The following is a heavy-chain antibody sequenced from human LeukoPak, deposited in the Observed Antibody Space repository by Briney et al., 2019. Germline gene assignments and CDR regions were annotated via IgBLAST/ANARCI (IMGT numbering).Heavy chain of an antibody. Sequence: GGSLRLSCTASGFTFSTYTMNWVRQAPGKGLEWISYISRASSTKYYADSVKGRFTISRDNAKNSLYLQMNSLRDDDTALYYCAEAHCSPTSYSRIDYWGQGTLVTVSS. V-gene: IGHV3-48*02. J-gene: IGHJ4*02. CDR2: ISRASSTK. D-gene: IGHD2-2*01. CDR3: AEAHCSPTSYSRIDY. CDR1: GFTFSTYT.